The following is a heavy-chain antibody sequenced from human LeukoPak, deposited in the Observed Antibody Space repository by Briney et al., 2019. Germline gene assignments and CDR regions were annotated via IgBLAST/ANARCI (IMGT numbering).Heavy chain of an antibody. CDR1: GFTFNNYE. CDR3: AREGGMGTADAFDV. D-gene: IGHD1-14*01. CDR2: VGIVGDT. Sequence: GGSLRLSCTASGFTFNNYEMHWVRQTAGKGLEWVSAVGIVGDTFYAGSVKGRFSISRDNAESSLFLQMNSLRAGDTAVYYCAREGGMGTADAFDVWGQGTMVTVSS. V-gene: IGHV3-13*01. J-gene: IGHJ3*01.